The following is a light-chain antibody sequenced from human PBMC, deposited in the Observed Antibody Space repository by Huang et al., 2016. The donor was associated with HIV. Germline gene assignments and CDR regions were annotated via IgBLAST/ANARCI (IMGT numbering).Light chain of an antibody. V-gene: IGKV3-20*01. Sequence: DIVLTQSPGTLSLSPGARAALSCMASQNITNNYLAWYQQRSGQATRLLIYGASNRAMGMPDRFSGSWSGTDFTLIINRLEPQDSAVYYCQQYLSSPLTFGGGTNVEIK. CDR3: QQYLSSPLT. CDR1: QNITNNY. CDR2: GAS. J-gene: IGKJ4*01.